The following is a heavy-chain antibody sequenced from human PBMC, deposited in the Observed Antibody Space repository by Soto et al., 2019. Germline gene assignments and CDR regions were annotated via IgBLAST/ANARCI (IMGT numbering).Heavy chain of an antibody. CDR2: IGTAGDT. Sequence: PGGSLRLSCAASGFTFSSYDMHWVRQATGKGLEWVSAIGTAGDTYYPGSVKGRFTISRENAKNSLYLQMNSLRAEDTAVYYCARVPPPGYCSGGSCSPWDYYYGMDVWGQGTTVTVSS. CDR1: GFTFSSYD. J-gene: IGHJ6*02. V-gene: IGHV3-13*01. CDR3: ARVPPPGYCSGGSCSPWDYYYGMDV. D-gene: IGHD2-15*01.